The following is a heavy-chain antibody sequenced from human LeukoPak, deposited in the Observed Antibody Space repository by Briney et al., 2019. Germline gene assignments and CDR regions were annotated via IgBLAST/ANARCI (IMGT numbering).Heavy chain of an antibody. CDR1: GYTFTGYY. D-gene: IGHD5-24*01. Sequence: ASVKVSCKASGYTFTGYYMHWVRQAPGQGLEWMGWINPNSGGTSYAQKFQGRVTMTRDTSISTAYMELSRLRSDDTAVYYCARDITSRDGYNFDYWGQGTLVTVSS. V-gene: IGHV1-2*02. CDR3: ARDITSRDGYNFDY. J-gene: IGHJ4*02. CDR2: INPNSGGT.